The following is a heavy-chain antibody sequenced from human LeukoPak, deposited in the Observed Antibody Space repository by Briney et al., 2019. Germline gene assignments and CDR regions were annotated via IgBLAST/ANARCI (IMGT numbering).Heavy chain of an antibody. CDR2: IYTSGST. CDR3: ARERDGSGTQRGLDY. V-gene: IGHV4-61*02. CDR1: GGSISSGSYY. Sequence: ASETLSPTCTVSGGSISSGSYYWSWIRQPAGKGLEWIGRIYTSGSTNYNPSLKSRVTISVDTSKNQFSLKLSSVTAADTAVYYCARERDGSGTQRGLDYWGQGTLVTVSS. J-gene: IGHJ4*02. D-gene: IGHD3-10*01.